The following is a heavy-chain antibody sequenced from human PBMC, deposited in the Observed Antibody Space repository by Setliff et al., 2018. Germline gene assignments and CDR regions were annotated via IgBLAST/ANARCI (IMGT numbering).Heavy chain of an antibody. CDR2: ISFDGSDT. CDR3: ARTCSGSGCYAGLES. Sequence: PGGSLRLSCGASGFTFSTSAMHWVRQAPGKGLEWVAVISFDGSDTDYADSVKGRFTISRDNSKNTLYLQMNSLRPEDTAVYYCARTCSGSGCYAGLESWGQGTPVTVSS. V-gene: IGHV3-30*04. CDR1: GFTFSTSA. J-gene: IGHJ4*02. D-gene: IGHD2-15*01.